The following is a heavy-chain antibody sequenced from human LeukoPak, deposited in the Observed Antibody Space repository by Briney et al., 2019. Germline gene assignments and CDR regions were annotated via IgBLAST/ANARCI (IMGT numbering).Heavy chain of an antibody. CDR3: ARDKLLSGLIIIPFDY. Sequence: WASVTVSCKASGYTFTSYGISWVRQAPGQGLEWMGWISTHNGTTNYAQKVQGRVTMTTDTSTSTVYMELRSLTSDDTAMYYCARDKLLSGLIIIPFDYWGQGSLVTVSS. V-gene: IGHV1-18*01. CDR1: GYTFTSYG. J-gene: IGHJ4*02. D-gene: IGHD3/OR15-3a*01. CDR2: ISTHNGTT.